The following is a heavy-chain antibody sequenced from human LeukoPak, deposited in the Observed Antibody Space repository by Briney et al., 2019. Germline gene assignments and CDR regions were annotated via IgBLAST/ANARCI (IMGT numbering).Heavy chain of an antibody. D-gene: IGHD1-26*01. J-gene: IGHJ4*02. V-gene: IGHV1-69*04. Sequence: SVKVSCKASGGTFSSYAISWVRQAPGQGLEWMGRIIPILGIANYAQKFQGRVTITADKSTSTAYMELSSLRSEDTAVYYCAIFGRWELHRGLDYWGQGTLVTVSS. CDR2: IIPILGIA. CDR3: AIFGRWELHRGLDY. CDR1: GGTFSSYA.